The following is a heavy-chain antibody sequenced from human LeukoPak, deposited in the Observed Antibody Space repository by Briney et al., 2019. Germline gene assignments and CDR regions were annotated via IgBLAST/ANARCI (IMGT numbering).Heavy chain of an antibody. CDR3: ARPWYYYDSSGYAFDT. CDR2: IDPSDSYT. CDR1: GYSFTSYW. J-gene: IGHJ3*02. D-gene: IGHD3-22*01. V-gene: IGHV5-10-1*01. Sequence: GESLKISCKGSGYSFTSYWISWVRQMPGKGLEWMGRIDPSDSYTNYSPSFQGHVTISADKSISTAYLQWSSLKASDPAMYYCARPWYYYDSSGYAFDTWGQGTMVTVSS.